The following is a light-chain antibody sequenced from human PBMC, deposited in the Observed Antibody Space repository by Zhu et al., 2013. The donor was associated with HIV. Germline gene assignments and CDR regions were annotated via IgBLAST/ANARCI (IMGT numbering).Light chain of an antibody. CDR1: QSISSW. CDR2: KAS. CDR3: QQYNSYSPGYT. V-gene: IGKV1-5*03. J-gene: IGKJ2*01. Sequence: DIQMTQSPSSLSASVGDTVTITCRASQSISSWLAWYQQKPGKAPKLLISKASDLESGVPSRFSGSGSGTEFSLTISSLQPDDFATYYCQQYNSYSPGYTFGQGTKLEIK.